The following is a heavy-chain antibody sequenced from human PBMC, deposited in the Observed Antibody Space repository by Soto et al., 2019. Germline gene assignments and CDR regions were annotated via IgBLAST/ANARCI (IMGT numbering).Heavy chain of an antibody. CDR3: ARDRDGGNSDY. CDR2: IIPILGIA. J-gene: IGHJ4*02. D-gene: IGHD2-21*02. V-gene: IGHV1-69*08. CDR1: GGTFSSYT. Sequence: QVQLVQSGAEVKKPGSSVKVSCKASGGTFSSYTISWVRQAPGQGLEWMGRIIPILGIANYAQKFQGRVTITADNSTRTAYMELSSRRSEDTAVYYCARDRDGGNSDYWGQGTLVTVSS.